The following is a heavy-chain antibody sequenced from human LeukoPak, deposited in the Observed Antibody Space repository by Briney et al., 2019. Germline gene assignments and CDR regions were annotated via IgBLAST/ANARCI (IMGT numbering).Heavy chain of an antibody. CDR2: ISGVGGST. Sequence: GGSLRLSCAASGFTFSSYAMTWVRQGPGKGLEWVADISGVGGSTFYADSVKGRFTISRDNSKNTLYLQMHSLRAEDAAVYYCVVYGGSDTNAFDIWGQGTMVTASS. J-gene: IGHJ3*02. V-gene: IGHV3-23*01. CDR3: VVYGGSDTNAFDI. D-gene: IGHD5-12*01. CDR1: GFTFSSYA.